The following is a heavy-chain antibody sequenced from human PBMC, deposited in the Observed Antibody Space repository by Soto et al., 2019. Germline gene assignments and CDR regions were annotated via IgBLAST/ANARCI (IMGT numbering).Heavy chain of an antibody. CDR3: ARALVYCTNGVCYPWFDP. CDR1: GDSVSSNSAA. J-gene: IGHJ5*02. D-gene: IGHD2-8*01. Sequence: PSQTLSLTCAISGDSVSSNSAAWNWIRQSPSRGLEWLGRTYYRSKWYNDYAVSVKSRITINPDTSKNQFSLQLNSVTPEDTAVYYCARALVYCTNGVCYPWFDPWGQGTLVTSPQ. CDR2: TYYRSKWYN. V-gene: IGHV6-1*01.